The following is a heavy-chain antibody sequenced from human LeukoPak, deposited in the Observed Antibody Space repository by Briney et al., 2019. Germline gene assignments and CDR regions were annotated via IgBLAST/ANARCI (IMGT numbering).Heavy chain of an antibody. CDR2: ISTSGSTK. D-gene: IGHD3-3*01. J-gene: IGHJ1*01. CDR3: ARLLYSTDF. CDR1: GFTFSSYA. V-gene: IGHV3-48*03. Sequence: GGSLRLSCAASGFTFSSYAMSWVRQAPGKGLEWVSYISTSGSTKHYADSVKGRFTMSRDNAKNSMYLQMNSLRAEDTAIYYCARLLYSTDFWGQGTLVTVSS.